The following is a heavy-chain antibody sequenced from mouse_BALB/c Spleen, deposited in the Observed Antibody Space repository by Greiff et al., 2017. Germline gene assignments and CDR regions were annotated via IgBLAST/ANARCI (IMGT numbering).Heavy chain of an antibody. D-gene: IGHD1-1*02. CDR1: GFTFTSYW. Sequence: LQQPGSELVRPGASVKLSCKASGFTFTSYWMHWVKQRPGQGLEWIGNIYPGGGSTNYDEKFTSKATLTVDTSSSTGFMQISSLTSEAAADYYCTRGWLAPFDYWGQGTTLTVSS. V-gene: IGHV1S22*01. CDR2: IYPGGGST. CDR3: TRGWLAPFDY. J-gene: IGHJ2*01.